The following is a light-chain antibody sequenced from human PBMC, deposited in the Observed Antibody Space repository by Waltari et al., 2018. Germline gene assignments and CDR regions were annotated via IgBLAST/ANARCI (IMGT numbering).Light chain of an antibody. CDR3: QHYESLPVT. J-gene: IGKJ1*01. Sequence: EIVLTQSPGTLSLSSGERATLSCRTSQSISKYLAWYQQKPGQAPRLLIYHASSRATGIPDRFSGGGSGTDFSLTISRLEPEDFAVYYCQHYESLPVTFGQGTKVEIK. CDR1: QSISKY. V-gene: IGKV3-20*01. CDR2: HAS.